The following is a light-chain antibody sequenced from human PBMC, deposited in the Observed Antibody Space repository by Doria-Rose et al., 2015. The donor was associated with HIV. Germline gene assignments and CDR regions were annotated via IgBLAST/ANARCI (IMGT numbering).Light chain of an antibody. V-gene: IGKV1-39*01. CDR3: QQTYSTPRA. CDR1: QSISTY. J-gene: IGKJ1*01. Sequence: DRVTITCRAGQSISTYLNWYQQKPGKAPKLLIYAASTLQSGVPPRFSGSGSGTDFTLTISSLRPEDFATYYCQQTYSTPRAFGQGTTVEIK. CDR2: AAS.